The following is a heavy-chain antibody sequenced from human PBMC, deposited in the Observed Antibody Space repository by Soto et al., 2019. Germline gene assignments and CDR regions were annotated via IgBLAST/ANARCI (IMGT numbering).Heavy chain of an antibody. V-gene: IGHV3-15*01. J-gene: IGHJ4*02. Sequence: EVQLVESGGGLVQPGGSLRLSCVASGFSFSNAWMSWVRQAPGKGLEWVGRIKSKTDGGTTAYAPPVKGRFTISRYDSKNLVYLQMNKLKIEDTAVYYCTTDEHIIGYWGQGNLVTVSS. CDR2: IKSKTDGGTT. CDR3: TTDEHIIGY. D-gene: IGHD3-3*01. CDR1: GFSFSNAW.